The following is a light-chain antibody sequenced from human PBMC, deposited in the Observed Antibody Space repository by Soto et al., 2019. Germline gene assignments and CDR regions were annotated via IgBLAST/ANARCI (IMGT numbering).Light chain of an antibody. CDR3: QQYNHWPLT. J-gene: IGKJ5*01. Sequence: EIVMTQSPATLSVSPGERATLSCRASESLNGFLAWYQHKPGQAPRLLMYDASTRATGVPARFSGSGSGTEFTLPISSLQSVDFAVYYCQQYNHWPLTFGQGTRLEIK. CDR1: ESLNGF. CDR2: DAS. V-gene: IGKV3-15*01.